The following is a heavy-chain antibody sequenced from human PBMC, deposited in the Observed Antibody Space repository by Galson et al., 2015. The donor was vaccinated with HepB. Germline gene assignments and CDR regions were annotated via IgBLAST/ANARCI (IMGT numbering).Heavy chain of an antibody. CDR3: ARDVGSSGSWGYFDY. D-gene: IGHD3-22*01. CDR1: GFTFTNYA. V-gene: IGHV3-23*01. J-gene: IGHJ4*02. CDR2: ISGSGGGT. Sequence: SLRLSCAASGFTFTNYAMSWVRQAPGKGLEWVSDISGSGGGTNYADSVKGRFTISRDNSKNSLYLQMNSLRAEDTAVYYCARDVGSSGSWGYFDYWGQGTLVTVSS.